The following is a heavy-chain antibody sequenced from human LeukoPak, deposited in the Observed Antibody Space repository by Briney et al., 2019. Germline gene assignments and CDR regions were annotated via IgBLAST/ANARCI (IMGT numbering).Heavy chain of an antibody. D-gene: IGHD1-26*01. CDR2: INPNSGGT. J-gene: IGHJ4*02. Sequence: ASVKVSCKAFGYTFTGYYMHWVRQAPGQGLEWMGWINPNSGGTNYAQKFQGRVTMTRDTSISTAYMELSRLRSDDTAVYYCASPSESVGPLDYWGQGTLVTVSS. CDR3: ASPSESVGPLDY. CDR1: GYTFTGYY. V-gene: IGHV1-2*02.